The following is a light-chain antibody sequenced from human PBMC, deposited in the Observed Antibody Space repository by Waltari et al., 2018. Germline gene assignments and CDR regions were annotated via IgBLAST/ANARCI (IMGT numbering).Light chain of an antibody. Sequence: DIQMTQSPSSLSPSVGDRVTITCRPSQSISSYLNWYQQKPGKAPKLLIYAASSLQSGVPSRFSGSGSGTDFTLTISSLQPEDFVTYYCQQSYSTPYTFGQGTKLEIK. CDR1: QSISSY. V-gene: IGKV1-39*01. J-gene: IGKJ2*01. CDR3: QQSYSTPYT. CDR2: AAS.